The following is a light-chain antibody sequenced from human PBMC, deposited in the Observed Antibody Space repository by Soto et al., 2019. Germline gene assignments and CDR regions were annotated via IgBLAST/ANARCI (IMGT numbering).Light chain of an antibody. CDR2: GAS. V-gene: IGKV3-20*01. CDR3: QQYGSSPWT. J-gene: IGKJ1*01. Sequence: EIVLTQSPGTVSLSPGDRATLSCRASQSVSSSYLAWYQQKPGQAPRLLIYGASSRATGIPDRFSGSGSGTDFTLTISRLEPEDFAVYYCQQYGSSPWTFGQGTKVEIK. CDR1: QSVSSSY.